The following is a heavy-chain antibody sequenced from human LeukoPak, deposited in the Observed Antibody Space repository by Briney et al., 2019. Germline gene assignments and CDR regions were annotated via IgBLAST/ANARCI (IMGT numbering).Heavy chain of an antibody. CDR1: GFTFSTYG. V-gene: IGHV3-23*01. CDR3: AKSLREHCSGGSCLDAFDI. J-gene: IGHJ3*02. Sequence: PGGTLRLSCAASGFTFSTYGMNWVRQAPGKGLDWVSVISGSGGTTYYADSVKGRFTISRDNSKNTLYLQMNSLRAEDTAVYYCAKSLREHCSGGSCLDAFDIWGQGTMVTVSS. D-gene: IGHD2-15*01. CDR2: ISGSGGTT.